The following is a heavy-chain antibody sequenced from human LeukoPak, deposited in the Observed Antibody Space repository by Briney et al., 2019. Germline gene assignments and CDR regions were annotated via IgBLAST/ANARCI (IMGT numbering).Heavy chain of an antibody. CDR2: ISSSGSTI. Sequence: GGSLRLSCAASGFTVSDYYMSWIRQAPGKGLEWVSYISSSGSTIYYADSVKGRFTISRDNAKNSLYLQMNSLRAEDTAVYYCARGAVPHPPYFDYWGQGTLVTVSS. V-gene: IGHV3-11*01. CDR3: ARGAVPHPPYFDY. D-gene: IGHD2-2*01. J-gene: IGHJ4*02. CDR1: GFTVSDYY.